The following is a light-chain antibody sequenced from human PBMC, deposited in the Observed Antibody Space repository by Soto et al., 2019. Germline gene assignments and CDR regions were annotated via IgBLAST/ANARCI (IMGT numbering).Light chain of an antibody. Sequence: EILLTQSPATLSLSTGESAPLSCRASQSVNSNYLAWYQQKPGQAPRLLIYGISKRATDIPDRFSGSGSGTEFTLTISSLQPEDFATYYCQQHGQWPITFGQGTRLEIK. CDR1: QSVNSNY. CDR3: QQHGQWPIT. J-gene: IGKJ5*01. V-gene: IGKV3-20*01. CDR2: GIS.